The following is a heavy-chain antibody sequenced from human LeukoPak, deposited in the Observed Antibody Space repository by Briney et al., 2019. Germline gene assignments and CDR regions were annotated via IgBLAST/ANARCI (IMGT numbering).Heavy chain of an antibody. V-gene: IGHV3-21*01. D-gene: IGHD2-15*01. CDR1: GFTFSSYS. CDR2: ISSSSSYI. J-gene: IGHJ4*02. Sequence: GGSLRLSCAASGFTFSSYSMNWVRQAPGKGLEWVSSISSSSSYIYYADSVKGRFTISRDNAKNSLYLQTNSLRAEGTAVYYCARAEDCSGGSCYFDYWGQGTLVTVSS. CDR3: ARAEDCSGGSCYFDY.